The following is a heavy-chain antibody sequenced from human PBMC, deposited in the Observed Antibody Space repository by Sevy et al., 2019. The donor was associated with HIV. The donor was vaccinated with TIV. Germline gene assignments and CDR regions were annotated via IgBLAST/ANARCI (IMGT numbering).Heavy chain of an antibody. J-gene: IGHJ2*01. CDR2: IYPGDSDT. CDR3: ARRSVYAITPYWYFDL. CDR1: GYSFTSYW. Sequence: GESLKISCKGSGYSFTSYWIGWVRQMPGKGLEWMGIIYPGDSDTRYSPSFQGQVTISADKSISTAYLQWSSLKASDTAMYYCARRSVYAITPYWYFDLWGRGTLVTVSS. D-gene: IGHD2-8*01. V-gene: IGHV5-51*01.